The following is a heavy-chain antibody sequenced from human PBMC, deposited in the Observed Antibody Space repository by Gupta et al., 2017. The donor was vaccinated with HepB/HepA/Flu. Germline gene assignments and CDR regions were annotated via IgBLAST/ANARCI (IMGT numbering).Heavy chain of an antibody. J-gene: IGHJ4*02. CDR2: ITGNGDTT. Sequence: EVQLLESGGDVVQPGGSLRPSCAASGFGFGNYAMSWARQAPGKGLEWVAAITGNGDTTFYADSVKGRFTISRDDAKNTVFLQMNSLGAADTADYYCAKRELQWGRDAPPPFYFDYWGQGTLVTVSS. CDR1: GFGFGNYA. CDR3: AKRELQWGRDAPPPFYFDY. V-gene: IGHV3-23*01. D-gene: IGHD3-16*01.